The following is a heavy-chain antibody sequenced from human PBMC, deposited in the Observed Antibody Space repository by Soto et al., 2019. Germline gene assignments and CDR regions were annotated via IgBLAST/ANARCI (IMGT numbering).Heavy chain of an antibody. V-gene: IGHV1-18*01. J-gene: IGHJ3*02. Sequence: QVQLVQSGAEVKKPGASVKVSCKASGYTFTSFGISWVRQAPEQGLEWMGWISAYNGNTNYAENLQGRVTMTTDTTTSTAYMELRSLRSDDTAVYYCARDHRGGTDAFDIWGQGTMVTVSS. CDR1: GYTFTSFG. D-gene: IGHD2-15*01. CDR3: ARDHRGGTDAFDI. CDR2: ISAYNGNT.